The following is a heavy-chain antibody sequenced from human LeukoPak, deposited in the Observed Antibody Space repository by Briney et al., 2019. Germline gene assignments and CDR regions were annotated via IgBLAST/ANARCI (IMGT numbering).Heavy chain of an antibody. Sequence: GASVKVSCKVSGYTLTELSMHWVRQAPGKGLEWMGGFDPEDGETIYAQKFQGRVTMTEDTSTDTAYMELSSLRSEDTAVYYCATAPLLPAATPPLDYWGQGTLVTVSS. CDR3: ATAPLLPAATPPLDY. V-gene: IGHV1-24*01. D-gene: IGHD2-2*02. CDR1: GYTLTELS. J-gene: IGHJ4*02. CDR2: FDPEDGET.